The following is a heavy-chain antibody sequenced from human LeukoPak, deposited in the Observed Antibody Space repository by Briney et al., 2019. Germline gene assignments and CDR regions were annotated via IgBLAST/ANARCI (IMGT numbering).Heavy chain of an antibody. CDR3: ARTTVTSLFDY. CDR1: GFTFSSYG. D-gene: IGHD4-17*01. V-gene: IGHV3-23*01. CDR2: ISGSGGST. Sequence: HAGGSLRLSCAASGFTFSSYGMSWVRQAPGKGLEWVSAISGSGGSTYYADSVKGRFTISRDNSKNTLYLQMNSLRAEDTAVYYCARTTVTSLFDYWGQGTLVTVSS. J-gene: IGHJ4*02.